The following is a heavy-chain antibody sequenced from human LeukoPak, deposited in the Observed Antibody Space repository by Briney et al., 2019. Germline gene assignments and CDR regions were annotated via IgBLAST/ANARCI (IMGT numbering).Heavy chain of an antibody. D-gene: IGHD5-18*01. Sequence: GGSLRLSCAASGFTFDDYGMSWVRQAPGEGLEWVSGINWNGGSTGYADSVKGRFTISRDNAKNSLYLQMNSLRAEDTALYYCARGPYYSYSDYWGQGTLVTVSS. CDR1: GFTFDDYG. J-gene: IGHJ4*02. CDR2: INWNGGST. CDR3: ARGPYYSYSDY. V-gene: IGHV3-20*04.